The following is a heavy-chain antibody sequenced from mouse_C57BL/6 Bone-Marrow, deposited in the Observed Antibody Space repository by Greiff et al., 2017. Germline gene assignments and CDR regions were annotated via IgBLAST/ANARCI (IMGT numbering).Heavy chain of an antibody. CDR1: GFTFSSFG. J-gene: IGHJ3*01. CDR3: ARIGRFAY. Sequence: EVMLVESGGGLVQPGGSRKLSCAASGFTFSSFGMHWVRQAPEKGLEWVAYISSGSSTIYYADTVKGRFTISRDNPKNTLFLQMTSLRSEDTAMYYCARIGRFAYWGQGTLVTVSA. V-gene: IGHV5-17*02. CDR2: ISSGSSTI.